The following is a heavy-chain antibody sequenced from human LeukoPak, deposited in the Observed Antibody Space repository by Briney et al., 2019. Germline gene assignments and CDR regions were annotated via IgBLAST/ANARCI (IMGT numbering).Heavy chain of an antibody. Sequence: GASVKVSCKASGYTFTGYYMHWVRQAPGQGLEWMGWINPNSGGTNYAQKFQGRVTMTRDTSISTAYMELSRLRSDDTAVYYCAREKGPGLLWFGELSYWGQGTLVTVSS. V-gene: IGHV1-2*02. J-gene: IGHJ4*02. CDR1: GYTFTGYY. D-gene: IGHD3-10*01. CDR2: INPNSGGT. CDR3: AREKGPGLLWFGELSY.